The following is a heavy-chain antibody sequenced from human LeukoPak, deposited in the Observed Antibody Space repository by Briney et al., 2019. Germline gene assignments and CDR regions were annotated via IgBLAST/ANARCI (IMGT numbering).Heavy chain of an antibody. D-gene: IGHD3-10*01. V-gene: IGHV3-21*01. CDR2: ISSSSSYI. CDR3: ARDPYTGGTMVRGAHFDY. CDR1: GFTFSSYG. Sequence: GGSLRLSCAASGFTFSSYGMHWVRQAPGKGLEWVSSISSSSSYIYYADSVKGRFTISRDNAKNSLYLQMNSLRAEDTAVYYCARDPYTGGTMVRGAHFDYWGQGTLVTVSS. J-gene: IGHJ4*02.